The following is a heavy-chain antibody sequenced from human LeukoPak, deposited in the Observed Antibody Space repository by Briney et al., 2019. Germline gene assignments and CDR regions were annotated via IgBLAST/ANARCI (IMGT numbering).Heavy chain of an antibody. CDR2: ISSSSSYI. J-gene: IGHJ4*02. Sequence: GRSLRLSCAASGFTFSSYSMNWVRQAPGKGLEWVSSISSSSSYIYYADSVKGRFTISRGNAKNSLYLQMNSLRAEDTAVYYCARDSYCGGDCYSTFDYWGQGTLVTVSS. V-gene: IGHV3-21*01. CDR3: ARDSYCGGDCYSTFDY. CDR1: GFTFSSYS. D-gene: IGHD2-21*02.